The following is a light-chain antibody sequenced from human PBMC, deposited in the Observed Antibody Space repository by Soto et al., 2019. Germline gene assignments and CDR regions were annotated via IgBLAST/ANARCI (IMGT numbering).Light chain of an antibody. CDR2: EVV. V-gene: IGLV2-8*01. CDR1: KSDIGVYDF. Sequence: QSALTQPPSASGSPGQSVTISCTGTKSDIGVYDFVSWYQHHPGKAPRLIIYEVVQRPSGVPDRFSGSKSGNTASLTVSGLQAADYADYFCKSSAGSNTYVFGSGTKVTVL. CDR3: KSSAGSNTYV. J-gene: IGLJ1*01.